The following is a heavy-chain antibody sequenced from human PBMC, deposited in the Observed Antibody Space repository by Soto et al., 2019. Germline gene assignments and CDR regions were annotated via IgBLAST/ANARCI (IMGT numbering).Heavy chain of an antibody. CDR2: IYYSGST. D-gene: IGHD2-2*01. CDR1: GGSVSSGRYY. CDR3: ARDRLYCINDSCYSVAQYYGMDV. V-gene: IGHV4-61*01. Sequence: PSETLSLTCTVSGGSVSSGRYYWSWIRQHPGKALEWIGYIYYSGSTNYNPSLKSRVTISVDRSKNQFSLKLSSVTAADTAIYYCARDRLYCINDSCYSVAQYYGMDVWGQGTTVTVS. J-gene: IGHJ6*02.